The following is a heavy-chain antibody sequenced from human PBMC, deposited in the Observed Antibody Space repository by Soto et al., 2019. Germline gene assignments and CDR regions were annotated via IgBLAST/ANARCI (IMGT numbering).Heavy chain of an antibody. CDR1: GCSFASYW. CDR2: IYPGDSDT. D-gene: IGHD3-22*01. J-gene: IGHJ3*02. Sequence: XESLNISCKGSGCSFASYWIGWVRQMPGKGLEWMGIIYPGDSDTRYSPSFQGQVTISADKSISTAYLQWSSLKASGTAMYYCARRGYYDSSGYRRAFDIWGQGTMVTVSS. CDR3: ARRGYYDSSGYRRAFDI. V-gene: IGHV5-51*01.